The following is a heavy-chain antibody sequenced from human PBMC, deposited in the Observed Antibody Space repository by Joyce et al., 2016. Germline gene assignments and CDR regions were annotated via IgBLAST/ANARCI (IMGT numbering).Heavy chain of an antibody. CDR2: ISSDSNYI. Sequence: EVQLVESGGGLVTPGGSLRISCAASGFTFSTSSMSWFRRAPGKGLVWVSAISSDSNYIFYADSVKGRFTVSRYNAKNSLYLQMNSLRAEDTAVFFCARGGIVYDYSMDLWGQGTTVTVSS. CDR3: ARGGIVYDYSMDL. CDR1: GFTFSTSS. D-gene: IGHD3-22*01. V-gene: IGHV3-21*02. J-gene: IGHJ6*02.